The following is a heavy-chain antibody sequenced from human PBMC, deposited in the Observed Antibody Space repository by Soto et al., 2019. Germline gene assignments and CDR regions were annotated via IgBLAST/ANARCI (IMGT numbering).Heavy chain of an antibody. V-gene: IGHV1-3*01. D-gene: IGHD1-7*01. CDR2: INAGNGNT. Sequence: ASVKVSCKXTGYTFTSYAMHWVRQAPGQRLEWMGWINAGNGNTKYSQKFQGRVTITRDTSASTAYMELSSLRSEDTAVYYCATITGTTGEAFDIWGQGTMVTVSS. CDR3: ATITGTTGEAFDI. J-gene: IGHJ3*02. CDR1: GYTFTSYA.